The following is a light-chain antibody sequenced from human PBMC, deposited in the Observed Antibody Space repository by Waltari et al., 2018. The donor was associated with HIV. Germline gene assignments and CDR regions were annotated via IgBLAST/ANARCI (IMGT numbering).Light chain of an antibody. Sequence: EIVLTQSPATLSLSPGERATLSCRASQSIRSYLAWYQQKPVQAPRLLIYDASNRATGIPARFSGSGSATDFTLTISSLEPEDFAVYYCQHRSSWPRGTFGQGTKLEIK. CDR1: QSIRSY. J-gene: IGKJ2*01. CDR2: DAS. CDR3: QHRSSWPRGT. V-gene: IGKV3-11*01.